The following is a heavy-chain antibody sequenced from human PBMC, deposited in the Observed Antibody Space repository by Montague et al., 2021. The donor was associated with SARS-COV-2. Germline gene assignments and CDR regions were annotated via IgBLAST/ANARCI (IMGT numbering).Heavy chain of an antibody. D-gene: IGHD3-10*01. Sequence: SETLSLTCTVSGGSISSSTYYWGWIRQPPGKGLEWIGSIYYSGSTYYNPSLKSRVTISVDTSKNQFSLKLSSVTAADTAVYYCARLGLLWFGELWNWGQGILVTVSS. CDR2: IYYSGST. CDR3: ARLGLLWFGELWN. V-gene: IGHV4-39*01. J-gene: IGHJ4*02. CDR1: GGSISSSTYY.